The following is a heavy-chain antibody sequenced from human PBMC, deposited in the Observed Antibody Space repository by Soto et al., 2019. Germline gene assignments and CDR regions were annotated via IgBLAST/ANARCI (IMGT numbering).Heavy chain of an antibody. J-gene: IGHJ6*03. V-gene: IGHV4-34*01. Sequence: ASETLSLTCAVYGGSFSGYYWSWIRQPPGKGLEWIGEINHSGNTNYNPSLKSRVTISVDTSKNQFSLGLSSVTAADTAVYYCARGVGYYYMDVWDKGTTVTVSS. CDR3: ARGVGYYYMDV. CDR2: INHSGNT. CDR1: GGSFSGYY.